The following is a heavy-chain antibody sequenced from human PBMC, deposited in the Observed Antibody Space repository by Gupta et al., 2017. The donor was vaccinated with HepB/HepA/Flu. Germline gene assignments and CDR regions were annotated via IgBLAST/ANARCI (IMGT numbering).Heavy chain of an antibody. D-gene: IGHD6-19*01. CDR2: INHSGST. Sequence: QVQLQQWRAGLLKPSETLSLTCAVSGGSFSGYSWRWIRQPPGTGLEWIGEINHSGSTNYNPSLKSRVTISVDTSKNQFSLKLSSVTAADTAVYYCARGSPDRQNLIAVAAGKYYFDYWGQGTLVTVSS. V-gene: IGHV4-34*01. CDR3: ARGSPDRQNLIAVAAGKYYFDY. J-gene: IGHJ4*02. CDR1: GGSFSGYS.